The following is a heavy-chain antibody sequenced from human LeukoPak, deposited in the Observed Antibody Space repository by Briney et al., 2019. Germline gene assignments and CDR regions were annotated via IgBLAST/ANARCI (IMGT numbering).Heavy chain of an antibody. CDR1: GYSFTGHY. CDR3: ARDVGSLYDFWSGYIDY. J-gene: IGHJ4*02. CDR2: ISVYKGNT. D-gene: IGHD3-3*01. Sequence: ASVKVSCKASGYSFTGHYIHWVRQAPGQGLEWMGWISVYKGNTNYAQKFQGRVTITTDTSTNTAYLELRSLRSGDTAVYYCARDVGSLYDFWSGYIDYWGQGTLVTVSS. V-gene: IGHV1-18*04.